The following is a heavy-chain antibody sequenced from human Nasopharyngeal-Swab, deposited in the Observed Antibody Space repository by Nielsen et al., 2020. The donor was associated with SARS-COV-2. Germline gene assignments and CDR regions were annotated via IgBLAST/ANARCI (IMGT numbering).Heavy chain of an antibody. D-gene: IGHD3-10*01. CDR2: VKQDGTEK. CDR1: GFTSSNYW. V-gene: IGHV3-7*01. Sequence: GGSLRLSCAASGFTSSNYWMTWVRQAPGKGLEWVANVKQDGTEKYYLDSVKGRFTISRDNAKNSLFLEMNSLRAEDTAVYYCASQERGGSGSSWGRGTLVTVSS. CDR3: ASQERGGSGSS. J-gene: IGHJ4*02.